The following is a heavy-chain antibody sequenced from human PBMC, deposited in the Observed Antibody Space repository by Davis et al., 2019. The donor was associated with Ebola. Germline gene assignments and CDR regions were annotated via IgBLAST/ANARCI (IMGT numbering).Heavy chain of an antibody. CDR1: GYTFIRYV. D-gene: IGHD3-10*01. J-gene: IGHJ5*02. CDR3: ARAKSDRVRGVVTYNWFDP. CDR2: ISAYNGNT. V-gene: IGHV1-18*01. Sequence: ASVKVSCKASGYTFIRYVIHWVRQAPGQRLEWMGWISAYNGNTNYAQKLQGRVTMTTDTSTSTAYMDLRSLTSDDTAVYYCARAKSDRVRGVVTYNWFDPWGQGTLVTVSS.